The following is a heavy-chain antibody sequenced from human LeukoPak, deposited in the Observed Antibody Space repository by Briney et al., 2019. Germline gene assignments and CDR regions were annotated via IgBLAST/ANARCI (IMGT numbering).Heavy chain of an antibody. Sequence: QPGGSLRLSCAASGFTFSSFGMHWVRQAPEKGLEWVSTISGSGGNTYYADSVKGRFTISRDNSKNTLYLQLNSLRVEDTAVYYCAKSPAKTVVITRQGYFDSWGQGTLVAVSS. J-gene: IGHJ4*02. D-gene: IGHD2-21*01. CDR2: ISGSGGNT. CDR1: GFTFSSFG. CDR3: AKSPAKTVVITRQGYFDS. V-gene: IGHV3-23*01.